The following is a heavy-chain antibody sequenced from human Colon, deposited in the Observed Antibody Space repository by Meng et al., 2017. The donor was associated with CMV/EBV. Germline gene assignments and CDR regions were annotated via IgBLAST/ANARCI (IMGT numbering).Heavy chain of an antibody. V-gene: IGHV3-9*01. Sequence: SLRLSCVAFGFAFSESGMHWIRQSPGKGLEWVAGITWTSGSTGYADSVRGRFTISRDNAKNSLYSEMNSLRLEDTALYYCAKDLSNYASLPMDFWGQGTPVTVSS. CDR3: AKDLSNYASLPMDF. CDR2: ITWTSGST. CDR1: GFAFSESG. J-gene: IGHJ4*02. D-gene: IGHD4-11*01.